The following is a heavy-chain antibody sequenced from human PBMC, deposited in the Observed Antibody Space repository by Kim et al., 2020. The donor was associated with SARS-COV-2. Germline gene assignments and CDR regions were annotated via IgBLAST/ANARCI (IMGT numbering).Heavy chain of an antibody. J-gene: IGHJ2*01. CDR1: GGSISSSNW. CDR2: IYHSGST. V-gene: IGHV4-4*02. Sequence: SETLSLTCAVSGGSISSSNWWSWVRQPPGKGLEWIGEIYHSGSTNYNPSLKSRVTISVDKSKNQFSLKLSSVTAADTAVYYCARGPPPSGWYVGLWYFDLWGRSTLVTVSS. CDR3: ARGPPPSGWYVGLWYFDL. D-gene: IGHD6-19*01.